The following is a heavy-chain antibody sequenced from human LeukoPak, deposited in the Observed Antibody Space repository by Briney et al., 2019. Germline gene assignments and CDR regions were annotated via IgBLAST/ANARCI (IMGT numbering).Heavy chain of an antibody. CDR1: GGSISSSSYY. D-gene: IGHD1-26*01. V-gene: IGHV4-39*01. CDR3: ARRVGATFFDY. J-gene: IGHJ4*02. CDR2: IYYSGST. Sequence: TSETLSLTCTVSGGSISSSSYYWGWIRQPPGKGLEWIGSIYYSGSTYYNPSLKSRVTISVDTSKNQFSLKLSSVTAADTAVYYCARRVGATFFDYWGQGTLVTVSS.